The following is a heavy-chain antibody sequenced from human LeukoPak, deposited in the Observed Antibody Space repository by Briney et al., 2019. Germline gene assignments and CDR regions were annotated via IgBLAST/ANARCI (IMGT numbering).Heavy chain of an antibody. CDR2: IIPIFGTA. D-gene: IGHD6-19*01. J-gene: IGHJ5*02. Sequence: PVKVSCKASGYTFTSYGISWVRQAPGQGLEWMGGIIPIFGTANYAQKFQGRVTITADESTSTAYMELSSLRSEDTAVYYCARESIAVAGTYGRIGFDPWGQGTLVTVSS. V-gene: IGHV1-69*13. CDR1: GYTFTSYG. CDR3: ARESIAVAGTYGRIGFDP.